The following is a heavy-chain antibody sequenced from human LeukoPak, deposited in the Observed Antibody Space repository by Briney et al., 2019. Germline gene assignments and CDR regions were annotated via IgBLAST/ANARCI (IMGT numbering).Heavy chain of an antibody. CDR2: IIPIFGTA. D-gene: IGHD6-19*01. CDR3: ARDIWPIAVATNNFDY. V-gene: IGHV1-69*05. CDR1: GGTFSSYA. Sequence: GASVKVSCKASGGTFSSYAISWVRQAPGQGLEWMGGIIPIFGTANYAQKFQGRVTMTRDTSISTAYMELSRLRSGDTAVYYCARDIWPIAVATNNFDYWGQGTLVTVSS. J-gene: IGHJ4*02.